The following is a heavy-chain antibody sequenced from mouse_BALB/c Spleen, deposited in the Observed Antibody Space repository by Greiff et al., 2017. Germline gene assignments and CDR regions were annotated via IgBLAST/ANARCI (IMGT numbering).Heavy chain of an antibody. V-gene: IGHV5-6-5*01. CDR1: GFTFSSYA. CDR2: ISSGGST. J-gene: IGHJ4*01. Sequence: DVQLVESGGGLVKPGGSLKLSCAASGFTFSSYAMSWVRQTPEKRLEWVASISSGGSTYYPDSVKGRFTISRDNARNILYLQMSSLRSEDTAMYYCARRRDYAMDYWGQGTSVTVSS. CDR3: ARRRDYAMDY.